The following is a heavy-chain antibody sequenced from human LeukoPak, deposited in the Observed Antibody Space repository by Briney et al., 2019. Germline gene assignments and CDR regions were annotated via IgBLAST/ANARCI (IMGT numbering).Heavy chain of an antibody. D-gene: IGHD6-19*01. Sequence: SETLSLTCAVYGGSFSGYYWSWIRQPPGKGLEWIGEINHSGSTNYNPSLKSRVTISVDTSKNQFSLKLSTVTAADTAVYYCTRDLSGDEDSWGQGTLVTVSS. CDR2: INHSGST. CDR1: GGSFSGYY. J-gene: IGHJ4*02. V-gene: IGHV4-34*01. CDR3: TRDLSGDEDS.